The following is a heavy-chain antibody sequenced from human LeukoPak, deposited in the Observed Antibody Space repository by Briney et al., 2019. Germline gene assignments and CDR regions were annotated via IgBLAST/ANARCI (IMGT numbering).Heavy chain of an antibody. CDR1: GFTVSSYA. J-gene: IGHJ3*02. CDR2: ISGGGGGT. CDR3: ARDSSGWYSSAFDI. D-gene: IGHD6-19*01. V-gene: IGHV3-23*01. Sequence: GESLRLSCVVSGFTVSSYAMTWVRQAPGKGLEWVSGISGGGGGTHYADSVKGRFTISRDTSKNTLYLQMNSLRAEDTAVYYCARDSSGWYSSAFDIWGQGTMVTVSS.